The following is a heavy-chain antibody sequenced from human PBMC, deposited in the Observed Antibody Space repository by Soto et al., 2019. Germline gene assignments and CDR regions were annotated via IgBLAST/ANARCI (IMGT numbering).Heavy chain of an antibody. CDR1: GFTFSSYA. CDR2: IPYSGGST. Sequence: DVQLLESGGGLVQPGGSLRLSCAASGFTFSSYAMTWVRQAPGRGLEWVSSIPYSGGSTYYADSVKGRFTISRDNSKSTLYLQMNSLRAEDTAVYYCAKDLPGKLLPTCFDSWGQGTLVTVSS. CDR3: AKDLPGKLLPTCFDS. V-gene: IGHV3-23*01. J-gene: IGHJ5*01. D-gene: IGHD1-7*01.